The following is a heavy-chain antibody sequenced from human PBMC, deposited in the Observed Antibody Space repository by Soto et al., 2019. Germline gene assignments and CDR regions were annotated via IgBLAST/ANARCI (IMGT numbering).Heavy chain of an antibody. CDR1: GDTFTSYY. CDR3: ARSSGGVWGISIEGTRCLAL. V-gene: IGHV1-46*01. CDR2: INPNGGST. D-gene: IGHD3-16*01. Sequence: GASVKVSCTAPGDTFTSYYMHWVRQAPGHGLEWMGVINPNGGSTRFAQKFQGRVTMTSDTSTSTVYMELRGLTSEDTAVYYCARSSGGVWGISIEGTRCLALWGQGTLVT. J-gene: IGHJ4*02.